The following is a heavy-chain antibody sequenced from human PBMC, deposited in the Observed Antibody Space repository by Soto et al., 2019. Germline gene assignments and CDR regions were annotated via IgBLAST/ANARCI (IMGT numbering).Heavy chain of an antibody. D-gene: IGHD2-8*01. V-gene: IGHV3-33*01. CDR1: GFTFSSYG. Sequence: QVQLVESGGGVVQPGRSLRLSCAASGFTFSSYGMHWVRQAPGKGLEWVAVIWYDGSNKYYADSVKGRFTISRDNSKNTLYLQMNSLRAEDTAVYYCARDGHIVLMGPTREGFDYWGQGTLVTVSS. J-gene: IGHJ4*02. CDR2: IWYDGSNK. CDR3: ARDGHIVLMGPTREGFDY.